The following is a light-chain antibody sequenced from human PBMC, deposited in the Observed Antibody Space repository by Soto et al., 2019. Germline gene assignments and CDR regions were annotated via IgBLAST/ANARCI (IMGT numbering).Light chain of an antibody. J-gene: IGKJ4*01. CDR3: LQHNSYPRVT. V-gene: IGKV1-5*01. CDR2: AAS. CDR1: QSVSRW. Sequence: DIQMTQSPSTLSASVGDRVTITCRASQSVSRWLAWYQQKPGKAPKRMIYAASSLQSGVPSRFSGSGSGTEFTLTISSLQPEDFADYYCLQHNSYPRVTFGGGTKVDIK.